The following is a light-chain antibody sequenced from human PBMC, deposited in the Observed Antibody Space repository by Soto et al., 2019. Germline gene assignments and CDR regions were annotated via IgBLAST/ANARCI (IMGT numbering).Light chain of an antibody. CDR2: EVS. V-gene: IGLV2-14*01. J-gene: IGLJ1*01. CDR3: SSYTSSSFYV. CDR1: SSDVGGYNY. Sequence: QSALTQPASVSGSPGQSITISCTGTSSDVGGYNYVSWYQQHSGKAPKLMIYEVSNRPSGVSNRFSGSKSGNTASLTISVLQAEDEADYYCSSYTSSSFYVFGTGTKVTVL.